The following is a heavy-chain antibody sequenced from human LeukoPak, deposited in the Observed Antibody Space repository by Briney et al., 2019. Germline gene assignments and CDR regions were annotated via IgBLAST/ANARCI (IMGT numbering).Heavy chain of an antibody. CDR3: ARGCSGGSCSDNWFDP. Sequence: GASVKVSCKASGYTFISYGINWVRQAPGQGLEWMGWISAYNGNTKYAQKLQGRVTMTTDTSTSTAYMELRSLRSDDTAVYYCARGCSGGSCSDNWFDPWGQGTLVTVSS. CDR1: GYTFISYG. CDR2: ISAYNGNT. D-gene: IGHD2-15*01. J-gene: IGHJ5*02. V-gene: IGHV1-18*04.